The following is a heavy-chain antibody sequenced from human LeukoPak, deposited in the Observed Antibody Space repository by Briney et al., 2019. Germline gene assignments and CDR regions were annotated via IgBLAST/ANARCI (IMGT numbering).Heavy chain of an antibody. CDR1: GFTFSSYG. CDR3: AKDVGLDYYYYYMDV. J-gene: IGHJ6*03. CDR2: IRYDGSNK. Sequence: GRSLRLSCAASGFTFSSYGMHWVRQAPGKGLEWVAFIRYDGSNKYYADSVKGRFTISRDNSKNTLYLQMNSLRAEDTAVYYCAKDVGLDYYYYYMDVWGKGTTVTVSS. V-gene: IGHV3-30*02.